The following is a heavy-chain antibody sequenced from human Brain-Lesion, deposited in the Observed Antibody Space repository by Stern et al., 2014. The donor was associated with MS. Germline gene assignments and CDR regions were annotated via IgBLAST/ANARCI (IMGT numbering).Heavy chain of an antibody. D-gene: IGHD1-26*01. CDR1: GYSFNSYW. CDR3: ARLFSGSYYYFDS. CDR2: IYPGDSDT. Sequence: EVQLVESGAEVKKPGESLKISCKGSGYSFNSYWIGWVRQMPGKGLEGLGIIYPGDSDTRYSPSFQGQVTISADKSISTAYLQWSSLKASETAMYYCARLFSGSYYYFDSWGQGTLVTVSS. J-gene: IGHJ4*02. V-gene: IGHV5-51*01.